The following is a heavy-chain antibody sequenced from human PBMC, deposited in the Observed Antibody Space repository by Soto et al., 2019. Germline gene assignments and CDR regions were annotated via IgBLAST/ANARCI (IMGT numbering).Heavy chain of an antibody. Sequence: QLQLQESGPGLVKPSETLSLTCTVSGGSISSSSYYWGWIRQPPGKGLEWIGSIYYSGSTYYNPSLKSRVTISVDTSKNQFSLKLSSVTAADTAVYYCARRDRAVAGHFDYWRQGTLVTVSS. D-gene: IGHD6-19*01. CDR2: IYYSGST. J-gene: IGHJ4*02. CDR3: ARRDRAVAGHFDY. V-gene: IGHV4-39*01. CDR1: GGSISSSSYY.